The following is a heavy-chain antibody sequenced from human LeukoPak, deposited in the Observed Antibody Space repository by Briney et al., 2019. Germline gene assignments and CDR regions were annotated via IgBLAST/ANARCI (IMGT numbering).Heavy chain of an antibody. V-gene: IGHV4-59*01. CDR3: ARDAYNWNY. CDR2: IYYSGST. J-gene: IGHJ4*02. D-gene: IGHD1-20*01. Sequence: SETLSLTCAVYGGSFSGYYWSWIRQPPGKGLEWIGYIYYSGSTNYNPSLKSRVTISVDTSKNQFSLKLSSVTAADTAVYYCARDAYNWNYWGQGTLVTVSS. CDR1: GGSFSGYY.